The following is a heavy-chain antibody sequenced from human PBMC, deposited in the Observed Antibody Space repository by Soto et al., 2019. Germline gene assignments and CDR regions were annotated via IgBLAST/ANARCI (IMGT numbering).Heavy chain of an antibody. D-gene: IGHD3-16*01. V-gene: IGHV4-31*03. CDR3: ARGDYIWGVADY. CDR2: IYYSGST. J-gene: IGHJ4*02. Sequence: QVQLQESGPGLVKPSQTLSLTCTVSGGSISSGGYYWSWIRQHPGKGLEWIGYIYYSGSTYYNPSLRSRVTISVDTSKNQFSLKLSSVTAADTAVYYCARGDYIWGVADYWGQGTLVTVSS. CDR1: GGSISSGGYY.